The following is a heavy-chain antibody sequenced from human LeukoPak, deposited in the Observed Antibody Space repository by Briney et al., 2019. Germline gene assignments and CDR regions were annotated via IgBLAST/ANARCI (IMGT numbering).Heavy chain of an antibody. D-gene: IGHD3-22*01. CDR3: ARPYYYDSSGSTMDD. J-gene: IGHJ4*02. V-gene: IGHV3-69-1*01. CDR2: ISSSSYI. Sequence: GGSLRLSCAASRFTVSSNYMNWVRQAPGKGLEWVSSISSSSYIYYADSVKGRFTISRDNAKNSLYLQMNSLRAEDTAVYYCARPYYYDSSGSTMDDWGQGTLVTVSS. CDR1: RFTVSSNY.